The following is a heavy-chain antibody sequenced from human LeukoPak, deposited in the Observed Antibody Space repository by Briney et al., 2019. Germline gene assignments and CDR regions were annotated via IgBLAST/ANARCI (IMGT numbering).Heavy chain of an antibody. Sequence: SETLSLTCTVSGGSISSNYWSRIRQPPGKGLEWIGNIQYTGSTNYNPSLKSRVIISLDTSKTQFSLKVGSVTAADTAVYYCAGPGIAAAIWGQGTMVTVSS. CDR2: IQYTGST. CDR3: AGPGIAAAI. V-gene: IGHV4-59*01. D-gene: IGHD6-13*01. CDR1: GGSISSNY. J-gene: IGHJ3*02.